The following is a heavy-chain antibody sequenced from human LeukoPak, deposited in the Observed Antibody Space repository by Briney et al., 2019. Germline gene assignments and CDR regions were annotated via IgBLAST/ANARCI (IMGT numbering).Heavy chain of an antibody. J-gene: IGHJ4*02. CDR1: GFTFKTYA. V-gene: IGHV3-23*01. CDR2: IRSSGDII. D-gene: IGHD3-10*01. CDR3: AKEVRESAWFYFDY. Sequence: GGSLRLSCAASGFTFKTYAMSWVRQAPGKGLEWVSGIRSSGDIIYYADSVKGRFTISRDNSMNTLYLQMNSLRAEDTAVYYCAKEVRESAWFYFDYWGQGTLATVSS.